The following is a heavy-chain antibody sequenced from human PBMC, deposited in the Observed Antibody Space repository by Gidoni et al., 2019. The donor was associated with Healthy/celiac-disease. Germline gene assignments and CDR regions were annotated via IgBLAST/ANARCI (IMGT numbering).Heavy chain of an antibody. CDR1: GGTFRSHA. CDR2: IIPIFGTA. J-gene: IGHJ3*02. Sequence: QVQLVPSGAEVKKPGSSVKVSCTASGGTFRSHAIGWVRQAPGQALEWMGGIIPIFGTANYAQKFQGRVTITADESTSTAYMELSSLRSEDTAVYYCARQPRSQYSSSWSNDAFDIWGQGTMVTVSS. V-gene: IGHV1-69*01. CDR3: ARQPRSQYSSSWSNDAFDI. D-gene: IGHD6-13*01.